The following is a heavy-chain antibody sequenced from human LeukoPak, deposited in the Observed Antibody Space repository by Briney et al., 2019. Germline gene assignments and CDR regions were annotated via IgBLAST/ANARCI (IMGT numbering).Heavy chain of an antibody. D-gene: IGHD3-3*01. V-gene: IGHV1-69*04. CDR2: IIPILGIA. CDR1: GGTVSSYT. Sequence: SVKVSCKASGGTVSSYTISWVRQAPGQGLEWMGRIIPILGIANYAQKLQGRVTITADKSTSTAYMELSSLRSEDTAVYYCARETDFWSGHYYFDYWGQGTLVTVSS. CDR3: ARETDFWSGHYYFDY. J-gene: IGHJ4*02.